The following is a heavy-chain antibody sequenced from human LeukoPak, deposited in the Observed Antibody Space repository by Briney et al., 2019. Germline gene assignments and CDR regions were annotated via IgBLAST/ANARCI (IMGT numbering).Heavy chain of an antibody. CDR1: GGSFSGYY. D-gene: IGHD6-13*01. CDR2: INHSGST. V-gene: IGHV4-34*01. J-gene: IGHJ5*02. Sequence: SETLSLTCAVYGGSFSGYYWSWIRQPPGKGLEWIGEINHSGSTNYSPSLKSRVTISVDTSKNQFSLKLSSVTAADTAVYYCARGGFSYSSSWGWFDPWGQGTLVTVSS. CDR3: ARGGFSYSSSWGWFDP.